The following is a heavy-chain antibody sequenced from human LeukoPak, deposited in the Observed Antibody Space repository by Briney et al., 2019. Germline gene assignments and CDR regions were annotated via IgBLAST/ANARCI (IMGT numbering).Heavy chain of an antibody. V-gene: IGHV4-59*12. CDR1: GGSISNNY. CDR2: VRYGGST. CDR3: ARGYRAVVAAYNWFDP. Sequence: SETLSLTCTVSGGSISNNYWSWIRQPPGKGLEWIGYVRYGGSTNYNPSLKSRVTISVDTSKNQFSLNLSSVSAADTAVYYCARGYRAVVAAYNWFDPWGQGTLVTVSS. D-gene: IGHD2-15*01. J-gene: IGHJ5*02.